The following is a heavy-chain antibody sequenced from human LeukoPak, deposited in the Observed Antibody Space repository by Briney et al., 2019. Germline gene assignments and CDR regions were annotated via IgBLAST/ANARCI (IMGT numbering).Heavy chain of an antibody. J-gene: IGHJ4*02. V-gene: IGHV3-66*01. CDR2: IYSGGST. CDR1: GFTVSSNY. Sequence: GGSLRLSWAASGFTVSSNYMNWVRQAPGKGREWVSVIYSGGSTYYADSVKGRFTISRDNSKNTLYLQMNSLRAEDTAVYYCARDGIGIGLDSWGQGTLVTVSS. D-gene: IGHD1-26*01. CDR3: ARDGIGIGLDS.